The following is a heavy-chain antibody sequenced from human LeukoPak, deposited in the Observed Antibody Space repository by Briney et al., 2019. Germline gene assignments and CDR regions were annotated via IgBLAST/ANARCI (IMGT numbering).Heavy chain of an antibody. J-gene: IGHJ4*02. V-gene: IGHV4-39*01. CDR1: GGSISSSGYF. CDR2: IYYSGST. CDR3: ARRRAVGTTLFDY. D-gene: IGHD1-26*01. Sequence: SETLSLTCIVSGGSISSSGYFWGWISQPPGKGLEWIGTIYYSGSTDYNPSLKSRVTISVDTSKNQFSLKLTSVTAADTAVYYCARRRAVGTTLFDYWGQGTLVTVSS.